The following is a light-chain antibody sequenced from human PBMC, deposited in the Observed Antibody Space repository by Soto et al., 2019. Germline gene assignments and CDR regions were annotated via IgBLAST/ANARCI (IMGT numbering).Light chain of an antibody. J-gene: IGKJ3*01. V-gene: IGKV1-27*01. CDR2: AAF. CDR1: QDIGNY. CDR3: QKYNSAPPGFT. Sequence: DIQMTQSPSSLSASVGDRVTITCRASQDIGNYLAWYQQKPGEGPKLLIYAAFTLQSWVPSRFSGSGSGTDFTLTISSLQPEDVATYYCQKYNSAPPGFTFGPGTKVDIK.